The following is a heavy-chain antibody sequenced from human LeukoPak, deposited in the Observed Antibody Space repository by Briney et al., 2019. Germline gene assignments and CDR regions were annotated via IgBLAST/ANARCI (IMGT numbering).Heavy chain of an antibody. CDR3: ARGLTTVTAGEYAFDI. Sequence: AETLSLSCAIYVVSFSGYYWSWIRQSPGRGQEWNAEINHNGSTNYSPSLTSRVTISIDPSKDQFSLNLDSVTAADTAVYYCARGLTTVTAGEYAFDIWGQGSRVTVSS. V-gene: IGHV4-34*01. D-gene: IGHD4-17*01. CDR2: INHNGST. CDR1: VVSFSGYY. J-gene: IGHJ3*02.